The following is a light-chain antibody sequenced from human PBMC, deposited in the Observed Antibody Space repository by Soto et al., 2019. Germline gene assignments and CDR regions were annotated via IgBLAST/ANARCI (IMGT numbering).Light chain of an antibody. Sequence: EIVLTQSPGTLSVTPGERATLSCRASQVVVTAYIHWYQHKPGQAPRLLISGASTRASGIPDRFSGSGVGTDFTLTINRLEPEDCAVYYCLLFCGSPTFGPGSRVHI. CDR2: GAS. CDR3: LLFCGSPT. J-gene: IGKJ3*01. CDR1: QVVVTAY. V-gene: IGKV3-20*01.